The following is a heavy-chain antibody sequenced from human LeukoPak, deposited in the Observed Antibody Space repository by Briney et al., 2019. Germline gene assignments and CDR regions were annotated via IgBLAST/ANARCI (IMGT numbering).Heavy chain of an antibody. D-gene: IGHD7-27*01. V-gene: IGHV1-69*02. CDR1: GGTFSSYT. J-gene: IGHJ2*01. Sequence: GASVKVSCKASGGTFSSYTISWVRQAPGQGLEWMGRIIPILGIANYAQKFPGRVTITRDTSTSTVYMELSSLRSEDTAVYYCARKNWGDCYFDLWGRGTLVTVSS. CDR2: IIPILGIA. CDR3: ARKNWGDCYFDL.